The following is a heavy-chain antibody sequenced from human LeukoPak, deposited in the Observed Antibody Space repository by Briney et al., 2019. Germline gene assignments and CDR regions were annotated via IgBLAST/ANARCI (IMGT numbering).Heavy chain of an antibody. V-gene: IGHV3-48*01. CDR2: ISSSSSTI. Sequence: GGSLRLSCAASGFTFSSYSMNWVPQAPGKGLEWVSYISSSSSTIYYADSVKGRFTISRDNAKNSLYLQMNSLRAEDTAVYYCARDRCSSTSCYWGEDFDYWGQGTLVTVSS. CDR1: GFTFSSYS. CDR3: ARDRCSSTSCYWGEDFDY. D-gene: IGHD2-2*01. J-gene: IGHJ4*02.